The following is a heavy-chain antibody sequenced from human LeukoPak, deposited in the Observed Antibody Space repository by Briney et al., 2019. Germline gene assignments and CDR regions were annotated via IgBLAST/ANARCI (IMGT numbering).Heavy chain of an antibody. Sequence: SQTLSLTCTVSGGSISSGSYYWSWIRQPAGKGLEWIGRIYTSGSTNYNPSLKSRVTISVDTSKNQFSLKLSSVTAADTAVYYCARVGYFWSGYRDYWGQGTLVTVSS. CDR1: GGSISSGSYY. J-gene: IGHJ4*02. V-gene: IGHV4-61*02. CDR3: ARVGYFWSGYRDY. CDR2: IYTSGST. D-gene: IGHD3-3*01.